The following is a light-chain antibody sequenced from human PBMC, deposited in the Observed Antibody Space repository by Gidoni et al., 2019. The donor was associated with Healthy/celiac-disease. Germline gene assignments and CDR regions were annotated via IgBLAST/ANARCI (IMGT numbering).Light chain of an antibody. V-gene: IGKV3-11*01. Sequence: EIVLTQSPATLSLSPGERATLSCRASQSVSNYLAWYQQKPGQAPRLLIYDASNRATRIPARFSGSRSGTDFPLTISSLEPEDFAVYYCQQRSDWPPLTFGGGTKVEIK. CDR1: QSVSNY. CDR3: QQRSDWPPLT. J-gene: IGKJ4*01. CDR2: DAS.